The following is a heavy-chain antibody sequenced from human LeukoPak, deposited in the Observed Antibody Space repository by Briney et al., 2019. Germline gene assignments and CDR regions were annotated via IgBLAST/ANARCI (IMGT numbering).Heavy chain of an antibody. CDR1: GFTFSSYW. Sequence: GGSLRLSCAASGFTFSSYWMSWVRQAPGKGLEWVANIKEDGSESHYVGSVKGRFTISRDNAKKSLYLQMNSLRVEDTAVYFCARDRYFGAWGQGTLITVSS. D-gene: IGHD3-10*01. CDR2: IKEDGSES. J-gene: IGHJ1*01. CDR3: ARDRYFGA. V-gene: IGHV3-7*01.